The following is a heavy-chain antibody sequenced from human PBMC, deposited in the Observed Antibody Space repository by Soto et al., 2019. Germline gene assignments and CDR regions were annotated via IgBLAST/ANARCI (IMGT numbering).Heavy chain of an antibody. V-gene: IGHV4-59*01. J-gene: IGHJ6*03. Sequence: TSETLSLTCTVSGDSISSYYWSWIRQPPGKGLEWIGYIYYSGSTNYNPSLKSRVTISVDTSKTQFSLKLSSVTAADTAVYYCARGARYSGYEYYMDVWGKGTTVTVSS. CDR3: ARGARYSGYEYYMDV. CDR1: GDSISSYY. D-gene: IGHD5-12*01. CDR2: IYYSGST.